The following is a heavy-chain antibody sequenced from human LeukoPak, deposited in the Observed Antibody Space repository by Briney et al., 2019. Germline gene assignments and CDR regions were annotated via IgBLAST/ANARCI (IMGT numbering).Heavy chain of an antibody. CDR2: INHSGST. D-gene: IGHD3-10*01. Sequence: SETLSLTCAVYGGSFSGYYWSWIRQPPGKGLEWIGEINHSGSTNYNPSLKSRVTISVDTSKNQFSLKLSSVLAADTAVYYCAREMRRGPLDYWGQGTLVTVSS. V-gene: IGHV4-34*01. J-gene: IGHJ4*02. CDR1: GGSFSGYY. CDR3: AREMRRGPLDY.